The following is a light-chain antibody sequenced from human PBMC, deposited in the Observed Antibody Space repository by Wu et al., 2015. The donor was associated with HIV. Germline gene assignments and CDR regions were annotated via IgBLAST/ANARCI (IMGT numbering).Light chain of an antibody. J-gene: IGKJ4*01. V-gene: IGKV3-15*01. CDR2: GAS. CDR1: QSVSNN. Sequence: EIVMTQSPATLSVSPGERATLSCRASQSVSNNLAWYQQKPGQAPRLLIYGASTRATGIPARFSGSGSGTEFTLTISSLQSEDFAVYYCQQFNNWPLTFGGGPGWKSN. CDR3: QQFNNWPLT.